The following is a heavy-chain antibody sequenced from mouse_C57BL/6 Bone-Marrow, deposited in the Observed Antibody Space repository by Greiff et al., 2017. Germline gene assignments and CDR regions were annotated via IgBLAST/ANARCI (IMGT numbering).Heavy chain of an antibody. V-gene: IGHV1-42*01. CDR2: INPSTGGT. CDR1: GYSFTGYY. Sequence: EVKLMESGPELVKPGASVKISCKASGYSFTGYYMNWVKQSPEKSLEWIGEINPSTGGTTYNQKFKAKATLTVDKSSSTAYMQLKSLTSEDSAVYYCARWGGYYFDYWGQGTTLTVSS. J-gene: IGHJ2*01. CDR3: ARWGGYYFDY.